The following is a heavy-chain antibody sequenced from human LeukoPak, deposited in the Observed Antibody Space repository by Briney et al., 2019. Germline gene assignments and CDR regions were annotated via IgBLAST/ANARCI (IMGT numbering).Heavy chain of an antibody. CDR1: GYTFSSYG. CDR3: ARDDVAVTGALDF. Sequence: GGSLRLSCAASGYTFSSYGMHWVRQAPGKGMEWVAVIWYDGSNKYYADSVKGRFTISRDNSKNTLYLQMNSLRAEDTAVYYCARDDVAVTGALDFWGQGTLVTVSS. J-gene: IGHJ4*02. CDR2: IWYDGSNK. V-gene: IGHV3-33*01. D-gene: IGHD6-19*01.